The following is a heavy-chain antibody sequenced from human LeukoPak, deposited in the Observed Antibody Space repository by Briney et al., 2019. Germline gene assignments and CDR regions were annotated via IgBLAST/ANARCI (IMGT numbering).Heavy chain of an antibody. CDR2: ISTSSSHI. V-gene: IGHV3-21*01. Sequence: GGSLRLSCAASGFTFSVHAMSWVRQAPGKGLEWVSSISTSSSHIYYADSVKGRFTISRDNAKNSLYLQMNSLRAEDTAVYYCARDMTTVSGPDYWGQGTLVTVSS. J-gene: IGHJ4*02. CDR1: GFTFSVHA. CDR3: ARDMTTVSGPDY. D-gene: IGHD4-17*01.